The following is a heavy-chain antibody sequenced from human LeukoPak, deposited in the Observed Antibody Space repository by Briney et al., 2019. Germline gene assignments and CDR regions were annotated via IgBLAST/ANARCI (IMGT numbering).Heavy chain of an antibody. Sequence: GGSLRLSCAASGFTSSSYEMNWVRQAPGKGLEWVSYISSSGSTIYYADSVKGRFTISRDNAKNSLYLQMNSLRAEDTAVYYCARDPMITFGGVIVHYFDYWGQGTLVTVSS. CDR1: GFTSSSYE. V-gene: IGHV3-48*03. D-gene: IGHD3-16*02. CDR2: ISSSGSTI. CDR3: ARDPMITFGGVIVHYFDY. J-gene: IGHJ4*02.